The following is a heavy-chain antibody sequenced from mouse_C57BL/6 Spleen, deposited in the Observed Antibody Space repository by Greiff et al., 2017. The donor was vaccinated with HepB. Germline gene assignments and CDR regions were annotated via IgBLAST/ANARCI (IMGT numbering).Heavy chain of an antibody. CDR2: IYPRSGNT. CDR1: GYTFTSYG. V-gene: IGHV1-81*01. Sequence: QVQLQQSGAELARPGASVKLSCKASGYTFTSYGISWVKQRTGQGLEWIGEIYPRSGNTYYNEKFKGKATLTADKSSSTAYMELRSLTSEDSAVYFCARGGTVVATRYFDVWGTGTTVTVSS. J-gene: IGHJ1*03. D-gene: IGHD1-1*01. CDR3: ARGGTVVATRYFDV.